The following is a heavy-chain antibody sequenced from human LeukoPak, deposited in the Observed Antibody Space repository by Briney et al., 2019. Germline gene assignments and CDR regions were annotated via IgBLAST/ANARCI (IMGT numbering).Heavy chain of an antibody. CDR3: TKSGPPDPY. CDR1: GLTAYTND. Sequence: PGGSLRLPCAASGLTAYTNDMSWVRQAPGKRLEWVSILYSGGRTYYGDSVKGRFTISRDNSRNTLYLQMNSLRAEDTAMYYCTKSGPPDPYWGQGTMVTVSS. D-gene: IGHD1-14*01. J-gene: IGHJ3*01. CDR2: LYSGGRT. V-gene: IGHV3-53*01.